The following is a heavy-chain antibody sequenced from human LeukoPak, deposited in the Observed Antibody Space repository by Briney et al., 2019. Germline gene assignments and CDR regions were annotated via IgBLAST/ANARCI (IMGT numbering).Heavy chain of an antibody. Sequence: GGSLRLSCAASGFTFSSYWMSWVRQAPGKGLEWVANIKQDGSEKYYVDSVKGPFTISRDNAKNSLYLQMNSLRAEDTAVYYCARVRRYYDSSGYYDYYYYGMDVWGQGTTVTVSS. V-gene: IGHV3-7*03. CDR2: IKQDGSEK. CDR1: GFTFSSYW. J-gene: IGHJ6*02. D-gene: IGHD3-22*01. CDR3: ARVRRYYDSSGYYDYYYYGMDV.